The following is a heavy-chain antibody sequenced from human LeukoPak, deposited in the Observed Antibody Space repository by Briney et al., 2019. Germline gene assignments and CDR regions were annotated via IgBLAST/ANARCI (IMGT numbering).Heavy chain of an antibody. CDR1: GYTFTGYY. V-gene: IGHV1-2*02. J-gene: IGHJ5*02. CDR2: INPKSGGT. D-gene: IGHD3-3*01. CDR3: AIIDYDFWSGYSNGDNWFDP. Sequence: ASVKVSCKASGYTFTGYYMHWVRQAPGQGLEWMGRINPKSGGTNYAQKLQGRVTMTTDTSTSTAYMELRSLRSDDTAVYYCAIIDYDFWSGYSNGDNWFDPWGQGTLVTVSS.